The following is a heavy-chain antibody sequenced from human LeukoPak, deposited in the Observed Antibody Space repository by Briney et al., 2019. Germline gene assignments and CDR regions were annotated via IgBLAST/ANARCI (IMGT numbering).Heavy chain of an antibody. CDR2: IRTKTNNYAT. Sequence: AGGSLRLSCAASGFTFSVSAIHWVRQASGKGPEWVGRIRTKTNNYATAYLASVKGRFTLSRDDSKSMAYLQMNSLKTEDTAVYYCTRLDYGHDFWGQGTLVTVSS. V-gene: IGHV3-73*01. D-gene: IGHD4-17*01. J-gene: IGHJ4*02. CDR1: GFTFSVSA. CDR3: TRLDYGHDF.